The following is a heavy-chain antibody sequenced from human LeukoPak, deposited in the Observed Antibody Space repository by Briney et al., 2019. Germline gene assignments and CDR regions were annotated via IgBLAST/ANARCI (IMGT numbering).Heavy chain of an antibody. CDR3: ATGPPLSGSYQPPFDY. CDR1: GYTLTELS. CDR2: FDPEDGET. J-gene: IGHJ4*02. D-gene: IGHD1-26*01. Sequence: APVKVSCKVSGYTLTELSMHWVRQAPGKGLEWMGGFDPEDGETIYAQKFQGRVTMTEDTSTDTAYMELSSLRSEDTAVYYCATGPPLSGSYQPPFDYWGQGTLVTVSS. V-gene: IGHV1-24*01.